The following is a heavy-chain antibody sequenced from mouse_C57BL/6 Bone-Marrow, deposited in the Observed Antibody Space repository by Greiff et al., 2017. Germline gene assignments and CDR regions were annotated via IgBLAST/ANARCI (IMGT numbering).Heavy chain of an antibody. CDR3: ARYRVGPYYFDY. CDR2: IYPRSGNT. J-gene: IGHJ2*01. Sequence: VKLQESGAELARPGASVKLSCKASGYTFTSYGISWVKQRTGQGLEWIGEIYPRSGNTYYNEKFKGKATLTADKSSSTAYMELRSLTSEDSAVYFCARYRVGPYYFDYWGQGTTLTVSS. CDR1: GYTFTSYG. V-gene: IGHV1-81*01. D-gene: IGHD1-1*01.